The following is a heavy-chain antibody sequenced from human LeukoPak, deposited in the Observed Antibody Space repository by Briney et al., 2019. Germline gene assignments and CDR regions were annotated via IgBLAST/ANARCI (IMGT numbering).Heavy chain of an antibody. CDR1: GGSISGHC. V-gene: IGHV4-59*11. D-gene: IGHD2-2*01. J-gene: IGHJ4*02. CDR2: IHDSGST. CDR3: ARYFSPSASCYHFDY. Sequence: SETLSLTCTVSGGSISGHCWSWIRQPPGKGLEWVGYIHDSGSTNSNPSLKSRATISVYTSKNQFSLKLSSGTAADTAVYYCARYFSPSASCYHFDYWGQVSLVTVSS.